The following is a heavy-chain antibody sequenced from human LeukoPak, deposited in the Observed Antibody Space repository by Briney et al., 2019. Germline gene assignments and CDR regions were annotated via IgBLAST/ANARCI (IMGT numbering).Heavy chain of an antibody. Sequence: GGSLRLSRAASGFTFSSYAMSWVRQAPGKGQEWVSAISGSGGSTYYADSVKGRFTISRDNSKNTLYLQMNSLRAEDTAVYYCAKFTDYGGTGDYFDYWGQGTLVTVSS. V-gene: IGHV3-23*01. D-gene: IGHD4-23*01. J-gene: IGHJ4*02. CDR2: ISGSGGST. CDR3: AKFTDYGGTGDYFDY. CDR1: GFTFSSYA.